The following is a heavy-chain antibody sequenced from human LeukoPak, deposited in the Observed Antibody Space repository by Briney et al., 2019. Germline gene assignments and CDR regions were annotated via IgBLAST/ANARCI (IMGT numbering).Heavy chain of an antibody. Sequence: PGGSLRLSCAASGFTFSSYAMSWVRQAPGKGLEWVSAISGSGGSTYYADSVKGRFTISRDNSKNTLYLQMDSLRAEDTAVYYCANGGDYYYYYYMDVWGKGTTVTISS. CDR2: ISGSGGST. V-gene: IGHV3-23*01. J-gene: IGHJ6*03. CDR3: ANGGDYYYYYYMDV. CDR1: GFTFSSYA.